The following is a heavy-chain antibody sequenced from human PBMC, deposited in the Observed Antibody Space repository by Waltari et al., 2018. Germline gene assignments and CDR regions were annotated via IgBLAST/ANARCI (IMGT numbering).Heavy chain of an antibody. Sequence: VQLLESGGGLVKHGGSLRLSCWASGFSLSTYNLNWVRQAPGKGLEWVSSVSSKGAYIHYADSVRGRFTISRDNAKTSLYLQMNGLRDEDTAVYYCARGGWGFYLDLWGQGALVTVSS. CDR3: ARGGWGFYLDL. CDR2: VSSKGAYI. CDR1: GFSLSTYN. J-gene: IGHJ5*02. V-gene: IGHV3-21*01. D-gene: IGHD7-27*01.